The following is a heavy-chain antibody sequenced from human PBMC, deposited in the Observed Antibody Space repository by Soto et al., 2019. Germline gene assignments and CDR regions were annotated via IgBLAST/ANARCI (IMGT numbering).Heavy chain of an antibody. CDR1: GFTLSNYW. CDR3: VRELGLAY. CDR2: INKDGSQK. V-gene: IGHV3-7*03. D-gene: IGHD7-27*01. Sequence: RLSCAASGFTLSNYWMTWVRQAPGKGLEWVANINKDGSQKNYVDSVKGRFTIARDNGQNSLSLQINSLRVEDTAVYYCVRELGLAYWRQGALVIAAS. J-gene: IGHJ4*02.